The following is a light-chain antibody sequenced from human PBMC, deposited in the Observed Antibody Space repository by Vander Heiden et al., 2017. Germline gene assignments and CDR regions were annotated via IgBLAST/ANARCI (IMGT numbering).Light chain of an antibody. Sequence: QSALTQPASVSGSPGQSITISCTGTSSDVGGYNYVPWYQQHPGKAPKLMILYVSYRPPGVSYRLLGSKSGNTASLTISGLQAEDEADYYCSSYTSSSTLVFGTGTKVTGL. CDR1: SSDVGGYNY. CDR2: YVS. CDR3: SSYTSSSTLV. V-gene: IGLV2-14*03. J-gene: IGLJ1*01.